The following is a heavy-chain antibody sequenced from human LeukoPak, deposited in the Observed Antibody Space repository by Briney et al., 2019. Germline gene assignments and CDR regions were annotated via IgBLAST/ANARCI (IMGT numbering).Heavy chain of an antibody. D-gene: IGHD2-15*01. J-gene: IGHJ5*02. V-gene: IGHV4-34*01. CDR3: ARAVIVVAAATQRNWFDP. CDR2: INHSGST. CDR1: GGSFSGYY. Sequence: SETLSLTCAVYGGSFSGYYWSWIRQPPGKGLEWIGEINHSGSTNYNPSLKSRVTISVDTSKNQFSLKLSSVTAADTAIYYCARAVIVVAAATQRNWFDPWGQGTLVTVSS.